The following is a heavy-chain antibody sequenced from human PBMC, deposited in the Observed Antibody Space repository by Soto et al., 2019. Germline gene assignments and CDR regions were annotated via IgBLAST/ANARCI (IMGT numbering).Heavy chain of an antibody. Sequence: LERVSSISRSGGSTYYADSVKGRFTISRDNPKNTLYLQMNRLRAEDTAVYYCANFFFQAEDGIRDVRSVSAFLLNRSSDL. CDR2: ISRSGGST. D-gene: IGHD3-10*02. J-gene: IGHJ2*01. V-gene: IGHV3-23*01. CDR3: ANFFFQAEDGIRDVRSVSAFLLNRSSDL.